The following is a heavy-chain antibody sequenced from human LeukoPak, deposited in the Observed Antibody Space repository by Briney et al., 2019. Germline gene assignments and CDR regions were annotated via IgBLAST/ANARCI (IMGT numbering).Heavy chain of an antibody. CDR2: INHSGST. J-gene: IGHJ4*02. D-gene: IGHD3-22*01. CDR1: GGSFSGCY. CDR3: ARGRRSSGYRREASGPADY. Sequence: SETLSLTCAVYGGSFSGCYWSWIRQPPGKGLEWIGEINHSGSTNYNPSLKSRVTISVDTSKNQFSLKLSSVTAADTAVYYCARGRRSSGYRREASGPADYWGQGTLVTVSS. V-gene: IGHV4-34*01.